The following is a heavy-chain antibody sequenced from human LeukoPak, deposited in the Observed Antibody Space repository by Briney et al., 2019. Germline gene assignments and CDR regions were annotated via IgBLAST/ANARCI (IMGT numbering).Heavy chain of an antibody. V-gene: IGHV4-39*01. D-gene: IGHD6-13*01. CDR3: AVQIAAAGTGWFDP. CDR2: IYYSGST. J-gene: IGHJ5*02. CDR1: GGSISSSSYY. Sequence: SETLSLTCTVSGGSISSSSYYWGWIRQPPGKGLEWIGSIYYSGSTYYNPSLKSRVTISVDTSKNQFSLKLSSVTAADTAVYYCAVQIAAAGTGWFDPWGQGTLVTVSS.